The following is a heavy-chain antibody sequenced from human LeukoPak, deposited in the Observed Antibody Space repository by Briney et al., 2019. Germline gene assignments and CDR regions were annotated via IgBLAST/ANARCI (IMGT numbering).Heavy chain of an antibody. CDR3: ARDLTGVDIVPN. CDR2: MNPNSGNT. Sequence: ASVKVSCKASGYTFTSYDINWVRQATGQGLEWMGWMNPNSGNTGYAQKFQGRVTMTRNTSTSTAYMELSSLRSEDTAVYYCARDLTGVDIVPNWGQGTLVTVSS. V-gene: IGHV1-8*01. CDR1: GYTFTSYD. D-gene: IGHD5-12*01. J-gene: IGHJ4*02.